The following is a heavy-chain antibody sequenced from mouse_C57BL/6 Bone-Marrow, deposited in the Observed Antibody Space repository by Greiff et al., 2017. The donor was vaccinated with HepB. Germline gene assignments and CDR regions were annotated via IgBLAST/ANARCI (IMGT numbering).Heavy chain of an antibody. V-gene: IGHV2-5*01. CDR1: GFSLTSYG. CDR3: AKNRANWDWYFDV. Sequence: QVQLQQSGPGLVQPSQSLSITCTVSGFSLTSYGVHWVRQSPGKGLEWLGVIWRGGSTDYNAAFMSRLSITKDNSKSQVFFKMNSLQADDTAIYYCAKNRANWDWYFDVWGTGTTVTVSS. CDR2: IWRGGST. D-gene: IGHD4-1*01. J-gene: IGHJ1*03.